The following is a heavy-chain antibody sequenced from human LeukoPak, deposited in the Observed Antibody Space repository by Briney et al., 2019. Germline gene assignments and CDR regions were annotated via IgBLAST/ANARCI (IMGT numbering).Heavy chain of an antibody. Sequence: PGGSLRLSCAASGFTFSSYVMHWVRQAPGKGLEWVAIISYDGSNEYYADSVKGRFTISRDNSKNTLYLQMNSLRAEDTAVYYCARVGGWFDPWGQGTLVTVSS. J-gene: IGHJ5*01. V-gene: IGHV3-30*14. CDR1: GFTFSSYV. CDR3: ARVGGWFDP. CDR2: ISYDGSNE.